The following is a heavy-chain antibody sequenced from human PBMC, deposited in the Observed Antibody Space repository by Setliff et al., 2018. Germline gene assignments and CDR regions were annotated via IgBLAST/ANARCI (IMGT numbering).Heavy chain of an antibody. D-gene: IGHD6-6*01. Sequence: ASETLSLTCTVSGGPISSSSYYWGWIRQPPGKGLEWIGSIYYSGSTYYNPSLKSRVTISVDTSKNQFSLKLSSVTAADTAVYYCARVAQYSSSSFYYYYYGMDVWGQGTTVTVSS. CDR3: ARVAQYSSSSFYYYYYGMDV. J-gene: IGHJ6*02. CDR1: GGPISSSSYY. V-gene: IGHV4-39*07. CDR2: IYYSGST.